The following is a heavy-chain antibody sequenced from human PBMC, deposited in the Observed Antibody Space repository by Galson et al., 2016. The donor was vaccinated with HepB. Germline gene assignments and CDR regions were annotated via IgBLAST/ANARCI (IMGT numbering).Heavy chain of an antibody. Sequence: SVKVSCKASGGTFGTYAISWVRQAPGQGLDWMGGIIPIYGTTHYAQKFQGRVTMTADESTNTAYMELGSLRSEDTAVYYCAREREGAAGYYYYGMDVRGXGXXXTVSS. CDR3: AREREGAAGYYYYGMDV. J-gene: IGHJ6*02. V-gene: IGHV1-69*13. CDR2: IIPIYGTT. D-gene: IGHD1-26*01. CDR1: GGTFGTYA.